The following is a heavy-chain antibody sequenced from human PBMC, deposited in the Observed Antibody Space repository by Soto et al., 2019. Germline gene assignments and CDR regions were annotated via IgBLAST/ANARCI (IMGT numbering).Heavy chain of an antibody. Sequence: QVQLVESGGGVVQPGRSLRLSCAASGFTFSNYGMHWVRQGPGKGLEWVALISDDGNLKHYIESVKGRFTVSRDNIKKTVYLQMNSLRADDTAVYYCAKERYSTSPGSLDVWGQGTLVSVSS. V-gene: IGHV3-30*18. D-gene: IGHD2-8*01. J-gene: IGHJ4*02. CDR3: AKERYSTSPGSLDV. CDR2: ISDDGNLK. CDR1: GFTFSNYG.